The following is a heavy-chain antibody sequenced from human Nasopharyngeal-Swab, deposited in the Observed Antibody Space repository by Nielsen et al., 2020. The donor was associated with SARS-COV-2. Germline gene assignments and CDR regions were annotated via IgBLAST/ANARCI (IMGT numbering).Heavy chain of an antibody. D-gene: IGHD4-17*01. CDR1: GGSISSGDYY. J-gene: IGHJ4*02. V-gene: IGHV4-30-4*01. CDR3: ARDDVDEYGVDY. Sequence: LRLSCTVSGGSISSGDYYWSWIRQPPGKGLEWIGYIYYSGSTYYNPSLKSRVTISVDTSKNQFSLKLSSVTAADTAVYYCARDDVDEYGVDYWGQGTLVTVSS. CDR2: IYYSGST.